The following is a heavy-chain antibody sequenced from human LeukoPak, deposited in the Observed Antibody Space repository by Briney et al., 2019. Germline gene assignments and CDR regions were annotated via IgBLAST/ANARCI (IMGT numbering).Heavy chain of an antibody. CDR3: AGTRRYCSGGSCYNWFDP. CDR2: IYASGNN. CDR1: GDSICSDTYY. J-gene: IGHJ5*02. Sequence: PSETLSLTCTVSGDSICSDTYYWSWIRQPAGKGLEWIVRIYASGNNNYNASLKSRVTISIDTSKNQFSLRLSSVIAADTAVYYCAGTRRYCSGGSCYNWFDPWGQGTLVTVSS. V-gene: IGHV4-61*02. D-gene: IGHD2-15*01.